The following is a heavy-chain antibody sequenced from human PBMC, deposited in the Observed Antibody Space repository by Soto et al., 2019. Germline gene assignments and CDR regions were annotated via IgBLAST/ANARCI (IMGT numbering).Heavy chain of an antibody. CDR3: ARHLRPQEYCSGGSCYSSSWFDP. CDR2: IYLSGST. Sequence: SETLSLTCTVSGGSISSGTYYWGWVRQPPGKGLEWIGTIYLSGSTYYNPSLKSRVSMSVDTSKNHFSLKMNSVTAAGTAVYYCARHLRPQEYCSGGSCYSSSWFDPWGQGTLVTVSS. V-gene: IGHV4-39*01. J-gene: IGHJ5*02. CDR1: GGSISSGTYY. D-gene: IGHD2-15*01.